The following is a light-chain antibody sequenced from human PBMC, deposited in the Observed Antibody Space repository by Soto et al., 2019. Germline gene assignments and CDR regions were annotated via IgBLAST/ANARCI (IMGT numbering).Light chain of an antibody. CDR3: AAWDDSLNGVV. J-gene: IGLJ2*01. CDR2: SNN. CDR1: SSNFGSTT. V-gene: IGLV1-44*01. Sequence: QSVVTQPPSASVTPGQRVTIFCSGSSSNFGSTTVNWYQQLPGTAPKLLMYSNNQRPSGVPDRFSGSKSGTSASLAISGLQSEDEAVYYGAAWDDSLNGVVFGGGTKLTV.